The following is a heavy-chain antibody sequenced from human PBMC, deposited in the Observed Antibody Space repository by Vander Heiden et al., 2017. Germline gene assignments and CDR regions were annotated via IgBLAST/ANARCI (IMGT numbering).Heavy chain of an antibody. Sequence: EVQLVESGVGLVKPAGSLRLSCAASGFTFSSYSMNWVRQAPENGLEWVSSISSSSSYIDYADSVKGRFTISRDNAKNSLYLQMNSLRAEDTAVYYCARDPGAGYGYWGQGTLVTVSS. CDR2: ISSSSSYI. CDR1: GFTFSSYS. V-gene: IGHV3-21*01. J-gene: IGHJ4*02. CDR3: ARDPGAGYGY. D-gene: IGHD6-13*01.